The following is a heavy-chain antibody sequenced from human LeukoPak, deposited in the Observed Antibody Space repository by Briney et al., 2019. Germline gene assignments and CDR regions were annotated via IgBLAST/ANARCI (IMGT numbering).Heavy chain of an antibody. V-gene: IGHV4-34*01. J-gene: IGHJ5*02. CDR3: AREYCSSTSCYVGWFDP. D-gene: IGHD2-2*01. CDR2: INHSGST. CDR1: GGSFSGYY. Sequence: SETLSLTCAVYGGSFSGYYWSWIRQPPGKGLEWIGEINHSGSTNYNSSLKSRVTISVDTSKNQFSLKLSSVTAADTAVYYCAREYCSSTSCYVGWFDPWGQGTLVTVSS.